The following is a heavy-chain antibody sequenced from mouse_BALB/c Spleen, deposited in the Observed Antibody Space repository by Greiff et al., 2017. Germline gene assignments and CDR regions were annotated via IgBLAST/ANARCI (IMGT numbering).Heavy chain of an antibody. CDR3: TRPCTVEKFAY. J-gene: IGHJ3*01. D-gene: IGHD1-1*01. Sequence: LQQPGSELVRPGASVKLSCKASGYTFTSYWMHWVKQRPGQGLEWIGNIYPGSGSTNYDEKFKSKATLTVDTSSSTAYMQLSSLTSEDSAVYYCTRPCTVEKFAYWGQGTLVTVSA. CDR1: GYTFTSYW. CDR2: IYPGSGST. V-gene: IGHV1S22*01.